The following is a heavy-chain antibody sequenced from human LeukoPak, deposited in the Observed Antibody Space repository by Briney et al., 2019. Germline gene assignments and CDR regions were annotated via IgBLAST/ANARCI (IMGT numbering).Heavy chain of an antibody. CDR2: IYYSGST. V-gene: IGHV4-31*03. D-gene: IGHD3-22*01. CDR1: GGSISSGGYY. Sequence: PSQTLSLTCTVSGGSISSGGYYWSWIRQHPGKGLEWIGYIYYSGSTYYNPSLKSRVTISVDTSKNQFSLKLSSVTAADTAVYYCASLYDSSGYRDYWGQGTPVTVSS. J-gene: IGHJ4*02. CDR3: ASLYDSSGYRDY.